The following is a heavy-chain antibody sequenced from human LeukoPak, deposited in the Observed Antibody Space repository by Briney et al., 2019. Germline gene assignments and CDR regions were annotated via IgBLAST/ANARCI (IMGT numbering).Heavy chain of an antibody. CDR2: ISSSSSYI. V-gene: IGHV3-21*01. Sequence: PGGSLRLSCAASGFTFSSYSMNWVRQAPGKGLEWVLSISSSSSYIYYADSVKGRFTISRDNAKNSLYLQMNSLRAEDTAVYYCARDLTVDFDWLSGFYYYYGMDVWGQGTTVTVSS. D-gene: IGHD3-9*01. CDR1: GFTFSSYS. J-gene: IGHJ6*02. CDR3: ARDLTVDFDWLSGFYYYYGMDV.